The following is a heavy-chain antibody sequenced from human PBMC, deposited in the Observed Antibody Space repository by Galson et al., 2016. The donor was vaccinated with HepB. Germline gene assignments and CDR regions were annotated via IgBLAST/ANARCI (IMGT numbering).Heavy chain of an antibody. CDR1: GFSLRTRGVS. J-gene: IGHJ4*02. D-gene: IGHD3-10*02. CDR2: IYWDDDK. CDR3: AHSRNTMLFWAV. Sequence: PALVKPTQTLTLTCTFSGFSLRTRGVSVGWIRQPPGKALEWLALIYWDDDKRYRPSLQSRLTITKDTSKNQVVLTMTNMDPVDAATYYCAHSRNTMLFWAVWGQGTLVTVSS. V-gene: IGHV2-5*02.